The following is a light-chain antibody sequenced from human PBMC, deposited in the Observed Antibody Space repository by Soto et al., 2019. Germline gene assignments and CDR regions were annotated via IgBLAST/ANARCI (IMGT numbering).Light chain of an antibody. CDR1: SSDVDTYKY. J-gene: IGLJ2*01. CDR3: CSYAGTYTWI. Sequence: QSALTQPASVSGSPGQSITISCTGTSSDVDTYKYVSWYQQHPGKAPKLMIYEVSYRPSGVSDRFSGSKSGNTASLTISGLQAEDEADYYCCSYAGTYTWIFGGGTKLTVL. CDR2: EVS. V-gene: IGLV2-14*01.